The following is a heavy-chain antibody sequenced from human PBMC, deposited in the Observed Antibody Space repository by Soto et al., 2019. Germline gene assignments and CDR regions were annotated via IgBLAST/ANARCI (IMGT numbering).Heavy chain of an antibody. V-gene: IGHV4-30-2*01. CDR2: IYHSGST. CDR1: GGSISSGGFS. CDR3: ASVPGP. Sequence: SETLSLTCAVSGGSISSGGFSWSWIRQPPGKGLEWIGYIYHSGSTYYNPSLKSRVTISVDRSKNQFSLKLSSVTAADTAVYYCASVPGPWGQGSLVTVSS. J-gene: IGHJ5*02.